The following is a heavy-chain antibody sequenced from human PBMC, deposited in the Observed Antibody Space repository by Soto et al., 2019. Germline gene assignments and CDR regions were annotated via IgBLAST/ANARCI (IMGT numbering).Heavy chain of an antibody. D-gene: IGHD6-6*01. Sequence: SETLSLTCAVYGGSFSGYYWSWIRQPPGKGLEWIGEINHSGSTNYNPSLKSRVTISVDTSKNQFSLKLSSVTAADTAVYYCARRGVGARRINCFDPWGQGTLVTVSS. V-gene: IGHV4-34*01. CDR2: INHSGST. CDR3: ARRGVGARRINCFDP. CDR1: GGSFSGYY. J-gene: IGHJ5*02.